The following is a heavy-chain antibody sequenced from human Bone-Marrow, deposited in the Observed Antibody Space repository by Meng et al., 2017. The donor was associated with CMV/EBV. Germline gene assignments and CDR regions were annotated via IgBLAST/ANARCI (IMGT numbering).Heavy chain of an antibody. D-gene: IGHD6-13*01. V-gene: IGHV1-8*01. Sequence: ASVKVSCKSSGYTFTSYDINWVRQATGQGLEWMGWMNPNSGNTGYAQKFQGRVTMTRDTSISTAYMELSRLRSDDTAVYYCARVAPVAKYSSSPVGFDPWGQGTLVTVSS. CDR3: ARVAPVAKYSSSPVGFDP. CDR2: MNPNSGNT. J-gene: IGHJ5*02. CDR1: GYTFTSYD.